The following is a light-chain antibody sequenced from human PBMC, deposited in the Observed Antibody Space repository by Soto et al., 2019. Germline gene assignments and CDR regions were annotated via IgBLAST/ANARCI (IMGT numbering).Light chain of an antibody. CDR2: HAS. V-gene: IGKV1-5*01. CDR3: QLYNSDPWT. Sequence: DIQMTQSPSTLSASIGDRVTITCRASQTINNWLAWYQQKPGKAPNLLIYHASNLETGVPSRFSGSAFGTEFTHTISSLQPEDFATYYCQLYNSDPWTFGQGTKVEIK. CDR1: QTINNW. J-gene: IGKJ1*01.